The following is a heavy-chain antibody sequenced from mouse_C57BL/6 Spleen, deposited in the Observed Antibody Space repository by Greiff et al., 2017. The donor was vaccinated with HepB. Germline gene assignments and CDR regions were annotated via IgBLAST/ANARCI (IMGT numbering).Heavy chain of an antibody. V-gene: IGHV1-4*01. J-gene: IGHJ2*01. Sequence: VKLMESGAELARPGASVKMSCKASGYTFTSYTMHWVKQRPGQGLEWIGYINPSRGYTKYNQKFKDKATLTADKSSSTAYMQLSSLTSEDSAVYYCARLEGYYDYDVGFDYWGQGTTLTVSS. CDR1: GYTFTSYT. CDR2: INPSRGYT. CDR3: ARLEGYYDYDVGFDY. D-gene: IGHD2-4*01.